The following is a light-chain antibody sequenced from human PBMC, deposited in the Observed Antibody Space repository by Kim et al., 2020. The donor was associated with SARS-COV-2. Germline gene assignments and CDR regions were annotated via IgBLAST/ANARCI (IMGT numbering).Light chain of an antibody. CDR1: KLGDRY. CDR2: QDS. J-gene: IGLJ2*01. CDR3: QAWDSTTASVV. Sequence: SPGQTASITCSGDKLGDRYACWYQQRPGQSPVLVIYQDSKRPSGIAERFSGSNSGNTATLTISGTQAMDEADYYCQAWDSTTASVVFGGGTKLTVL. V-gene: IGLV3-1*01.